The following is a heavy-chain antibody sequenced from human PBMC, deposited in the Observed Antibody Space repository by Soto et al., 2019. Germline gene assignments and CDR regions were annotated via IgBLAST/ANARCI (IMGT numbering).Heavy chain of an antibody. CDR1: GFTFSSYS. V-gene: IGHV3-23*01. J-gene: IGHJ4*02. D-gene: IGHD3-10*01. Sequence: GGSLRLSCAASGFTFSSYSMSWVRQAPGKGLEWVSGFRTGADDGTTYYADSVKGRFTISRDISKNTLFLQLNSLRAEDTAIYYCAKKVNSGPGSQYFDYWGQGTLVTVSS. CDR3: AKKVNSGPGSQYFDY. CDR2: FRTGADDGTT.